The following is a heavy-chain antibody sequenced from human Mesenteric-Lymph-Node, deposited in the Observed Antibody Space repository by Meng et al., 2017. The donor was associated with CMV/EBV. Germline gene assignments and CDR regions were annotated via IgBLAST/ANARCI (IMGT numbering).Heavy chain of an antibody. CDR1: GGSFSGYY. D-gene: IGHD3-9*01. J-gene: IGHJ4*02. CDR2: INHSGST. V-gene: IGHV4-34*01. Sequence: HVQCYRWGAGLLKPSETLSVTCDVYGGSFSGYYWNWIRQSPEKGLEWIGEINHSGSTTYNPSFTSRIIISVDTSTNQISLNMSSVTAADTAVYYCARGSSYDILTGYFDYWGQGALVTVSS. CDR3: ARGSSYDILTGYFDY.